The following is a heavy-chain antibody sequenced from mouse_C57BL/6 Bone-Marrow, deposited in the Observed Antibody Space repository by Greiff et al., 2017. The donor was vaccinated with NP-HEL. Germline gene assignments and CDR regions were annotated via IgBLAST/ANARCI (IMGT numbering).Heavy chain of an antibody. Sequence: QVQLQQSGPGLVQPSQSLSITCTVSGFSLTSYGVHWVRQSPGKGLEWLGVIWSGGSTDYNAAFISRLSISKDNSKSQVFFKMNSLQADDTAIYYCASHYGYDPAWFAYWGQGTLVTVSA. J-gene: IGHJ3*01. V-gene: IGHV2-2*01. CDR3: ASHYGYDPAWFAY. CDR2: IWSGGST. D-gene: IGHD2-2*01. CDR1: GFSLTSYG.